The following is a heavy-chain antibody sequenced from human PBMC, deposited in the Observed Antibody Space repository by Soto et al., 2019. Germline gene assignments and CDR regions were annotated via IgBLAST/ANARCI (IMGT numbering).Heavy chain of an antibody. CDR2: IWYDGSKK. CDR1: GFTFKNYG. J-gene: IGHJ5*02. D-gene: IGHD2-2*01. Sequence: QVQLVESGGGVVQPGRSLRLSCAASGFTFKNYGMHWVRQAPGKGLEWVAVIWYDGSKKYYADTVKGRFTISRDNSKNTLDLQMNSLRVEDTAVYYCEKLEGGDCSSVSCYGDWFDPWGQGTLVTVSS. V-gene: IGHV3-33*06. CDR3: EKLEGGDCSSVSCYGDWFDP.